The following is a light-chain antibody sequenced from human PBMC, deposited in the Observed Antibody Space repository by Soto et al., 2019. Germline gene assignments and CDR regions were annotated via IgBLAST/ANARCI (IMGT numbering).Light chain of an antibody. CDR2: EVS. V-gene: IGLV2-8*01. CDR3: SSHAGNNNYG. CDR1: SSDVCAYNY. J-gene: IGLJ1*01. Sequence: QSALTQPPSASGSVGQSVTISCTGTSSDVCAYNYVSWYQQHPGQAPKLMIYEVSKLPSGVPDRFSGSKSGYTDSLTVSGLQAEDEAEYYCSSHAGNNNYGFGTGTKLTVL.